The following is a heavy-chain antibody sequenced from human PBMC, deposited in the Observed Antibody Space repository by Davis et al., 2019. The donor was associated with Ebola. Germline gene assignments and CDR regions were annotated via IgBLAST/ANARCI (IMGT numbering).Heavy chain of an antibody. CDR2: IFSNDEK. CDR1: GFSLSNARMG. V-gene: IGHV2-26*01. Sequence: SGPTLVKPTETLTLTCTVSGFSLSNARMGVSWIRQPPGKALEWLAHIFSNDEKSYSTSLKSRLTISKDTSKSQVVLTMTNMDPVDTATYYCERIPRRFLEWYFDYWGQGTLVTVSS. J-gene: IGHJ4*02. CDR3: ERIPRRFLEWYFDY. D-gene: IGHD3-3*01.